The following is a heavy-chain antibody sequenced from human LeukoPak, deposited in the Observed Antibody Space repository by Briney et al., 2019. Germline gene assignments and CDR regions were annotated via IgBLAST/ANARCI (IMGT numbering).Heavy chain of an antibody. Sequence: SGKVSCKASGGTFSSYAISWVRQAPGQGLEWMGGIIPIFGTANYAQKFQGRVTITADESTSTAYMELISLRSEDTAVYYCVRPSTSSGWYFFPYWGQGTLVTVSS. D-gene: IGHD6-19*01. J-gene: IGHJ4*02. CDR2: IIPIFGTA. V-gene: IGHV1-69*13. CDR1: GGTFSSYA. CDR3: VRPSTSSGWYFFPY.